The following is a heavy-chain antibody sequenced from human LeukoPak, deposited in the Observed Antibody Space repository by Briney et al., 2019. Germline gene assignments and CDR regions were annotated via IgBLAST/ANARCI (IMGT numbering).Heavy chain of an antibody. CDR2: IYYSGST. Sequence: PSETLSLTRTVSGGSISSYYWSWIRQPPGKGLEWIGYIYYSGSTNYNPSPKSRVTISVDTSKNQFSLKLSSVTAADTAVYYCARGAWGYYDSSGYYLIFDYWGQGTLVTVSS. J-gene: IGHJ4*02. D-gene: IGHD3-22*01. CDR3: ARGAWGYYDSSGYYLIFDY. CDR1: GGSISSYY. V-gene: IGHV4-59*01.